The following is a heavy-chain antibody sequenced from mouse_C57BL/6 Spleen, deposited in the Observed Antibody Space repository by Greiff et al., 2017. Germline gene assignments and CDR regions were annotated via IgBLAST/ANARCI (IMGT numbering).Heavy chain of an antibody. J-gene: IGHJ3*01. CDR3: ARTYDYGFAY. D-gene: IGHD2-4*01. CDR2: IDPSDSET. Sequence: VQLQQPGAELVRPGSSVKLSCKASGYTFTSYWMHWVKQRPIQGLEWIGNIDPSDSETNYNQKFKDKATLTVDKYSSTAYMQLSSLTSEVSAVYYCARTYDYGFAYWGQGTLVTVSA. CDR1: GYTFTSYW. V-gene: IGHV1-52*01.